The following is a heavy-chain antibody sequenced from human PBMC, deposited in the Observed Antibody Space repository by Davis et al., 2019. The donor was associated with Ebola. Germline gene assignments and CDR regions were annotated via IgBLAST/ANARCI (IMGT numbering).Heavy chain of an antibody. Sequence: ASVKVSCKASGGTFSSYAISWVRQAPGQRLEWMGWINAGNGNTKYSQKFQGRVTITRDTSASTAYMELSSLRSEDTAVYYCARSSSSAIRYYYGMDVWGQGTTVTVSS. D-gene: IGHD6-6*01. CDR1: GGTFSSYA. CDR3: ARSSSSAIRYYYGMDV. CDR2: INAGNGNT. V-gene: IGHV1-3*01. J-gene: IGHJ6*02.